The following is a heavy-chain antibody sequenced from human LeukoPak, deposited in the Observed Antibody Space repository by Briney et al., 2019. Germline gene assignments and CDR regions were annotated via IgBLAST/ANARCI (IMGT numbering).Heavy chain of an antibody. CDR1: GYTFTSYY. Sequence: ASVKVSCKASGYTFTSYYIYWVRQAPGQGLEWMGLIKPGGGNTNYAQKFQGRVTMTRDMSTSTVYMGLSSLTSEDTAVYYCARGQRPIRVVTSELFDYWGQGTLVTVSS. J-gene: IGHJ4*02. V-gene: IGHV1-46*01. D-gene: IGHD3-3*01. CDR2: IKPGGGNT. CDR3: ARGQRPIRVVTSELFDY.